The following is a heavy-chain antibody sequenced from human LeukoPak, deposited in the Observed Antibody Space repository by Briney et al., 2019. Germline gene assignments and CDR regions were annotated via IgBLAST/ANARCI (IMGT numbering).Heavy chain of an antibody. Sequence: ASGTLSLTCTVSGGSISSGGYYWSWIRQHPGKGLEWIGYIYYSGSTYYNPSLKSRVTISVDTSKNQFSLKLSSVTAADTAVYYCARDKLGGSSTNGVWGQGTTVTVSS. V-gene: IGHV4-31*03. CDR1: GGSISSGGYY. CDR2: IYYSGST. J-gene: IGHJ6*02. CDR3: ARDKLGGSSTNGV. D-gene: IGHD2-15*01.